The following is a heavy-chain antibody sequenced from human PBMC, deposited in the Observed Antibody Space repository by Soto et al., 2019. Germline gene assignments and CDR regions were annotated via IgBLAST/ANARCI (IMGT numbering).Heavy chain of an antibody. Sequence: PGGSLRLSCAASGFTFSSYAMSWVRQAPGKGLEWLSYINYSSSTIYYADSVKGRFTISRDNAKNSLYLQMNSLRAEDTAVYYCARDPTRKYTSSWHPLGTDDAFDIWGQGTMVTVSS. V-gene: IGHV3-48*01. CDR3: ARDPTRKYTSSWHPLGTDDAFDI. CDR1: GFTFSSYA. D-gene: IGHD6-13*01. J-gene: IGHJ3*02. CDR2: INYSSSTI.